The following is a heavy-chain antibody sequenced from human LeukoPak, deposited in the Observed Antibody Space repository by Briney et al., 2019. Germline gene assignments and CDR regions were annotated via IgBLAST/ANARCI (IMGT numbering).Heavy chain of an antibody. V-gene: IGHV4-59*08. CDR1: GGSISSYY. CDR3: ARGFKGDSYGSDY. D-gene: IGHD5-18*01. Sequence: KPSETPSLTCTVSGGSISSYYWSWIRQPPGKGLEWIGYIYYSGSTNYNPSLKSRVTISVDTSKNQFSLKLSSVTAADTAVYYCARGFKGDSYGSDYWGQGTLVTVSS. CDR2: IYYSGST. J-gene: IGHJ4*02.